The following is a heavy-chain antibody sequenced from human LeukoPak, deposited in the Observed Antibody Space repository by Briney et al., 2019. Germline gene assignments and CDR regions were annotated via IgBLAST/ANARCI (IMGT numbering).Heavy chain of an antibody. Sequence: ASVKVSCTASGYTFTSYDINRVRQATGQGLEWMGWMNPNSGNTVYAQKFQGRVTMTRNTSISTAYMELSSLRSEDTAVYYCARAGGYCGRISCPYYFDYWGQGSLVAVSS. CDR1: GYTFTSYD. CDR2: MNPNSGNT. D-gene: IGHD2-15*01. V-gene: IGHV1-8*01. J-gene: IGHJ4*02. CDR3: ARAGGYCGRISCPYYFDY.